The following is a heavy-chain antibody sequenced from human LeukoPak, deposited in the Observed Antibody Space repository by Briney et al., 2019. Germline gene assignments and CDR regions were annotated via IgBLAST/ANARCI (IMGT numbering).Heavy chain of an antibody. CDR3: ARVGGH. J-gene: IGHJ4*02. CDR1: GFTFSGSA. D-gene: IGHD3-10*01. CDR2: IYSGGST. Sequence: PGGSLRLSCAASGFTFSGSAMHWVRQAPGKGLESVSVIYSGGSTYYADSVRGRFTISRDNSKNTLYLQMDSLRVEDTAVYYCARVGGHWGQGTLVTVSS. V-gene: IGHV3-53*01.